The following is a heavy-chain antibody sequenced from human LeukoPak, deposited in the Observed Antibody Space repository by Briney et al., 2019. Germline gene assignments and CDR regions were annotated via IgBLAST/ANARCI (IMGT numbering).Heavy chain of an antibody. V-gene: IGHV3-23*01. D-gene: IGHD6-13*01. J-gene: IGHJ4*02. CDR3: ARGVGSSSWYGVY. CDR2: ISGSGGSA. CDR1: GFTFSSYA. Sequence: QPGGSLRLSCAASGFTFSSYAMSWVRQAPGKGLEWVSAISGSGGSAYYADSVKGRFTISRDNSKNTLYLQMNSLRAEDAAVYYCARGVGSSSWYGVYWGQGTLVTVSS.